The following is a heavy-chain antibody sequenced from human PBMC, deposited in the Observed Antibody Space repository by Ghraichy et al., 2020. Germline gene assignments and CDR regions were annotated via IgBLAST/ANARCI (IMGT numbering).Heavy chain of an antibody. D-gene: IGHD3-22*01. V-gene: IGHV3-21*06. CDR1: GFKISTYD. J-gene: IGHJ6*02. CDR3: ARVVGDFYDSCGSSLHYYRMDV. CDR2: ISSGSTYI. Sequence: GGSLRLSCAASGFKISTYDMNWVRQAPGKGLEWVSSISSGSTYISYSDSVKGRFTISRENAQNSLFLDVDSLRDEDTALYYCARVVGDFYDSCGSSLHYYRMDVWGQGTTVIVSS.